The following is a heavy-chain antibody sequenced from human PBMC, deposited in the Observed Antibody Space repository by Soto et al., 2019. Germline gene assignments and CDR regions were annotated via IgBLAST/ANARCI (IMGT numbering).Heavy chain of an antibody. D-gene: IGHD6-19*01. CDR2: ISTSSSYI. J-gene: IGHJ4*02. CDR1: GFTFSSYS. CDR3: ARGGSGRYEDVDY. Sequence: PGGSLRLSCAASGFTFSSYSMNWVRQAPGKGLEWVSSISTSSSYIHYADSVKGRFTISRDNAKNSMYLQMNGLRAEDTAVYYCARGGSGRYEDVDYWGQGTLVTVSS. V-gene: IGHV3-21*01.